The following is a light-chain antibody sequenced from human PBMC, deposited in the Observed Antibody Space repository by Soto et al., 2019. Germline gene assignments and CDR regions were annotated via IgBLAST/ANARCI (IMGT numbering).Light chain of an antibody. V-gene: IGKV3-11*01. J-gene: IGKJ4*01. Sequence: EIVLTQSPATLSLSPGDRATLSCRANQSVTSPFAWYQQKPGQAPRLLIFHTYNRATGIPPRFSGSGSGTDFSLTISSLEPEDFAVYYWQERSGWLTFGEGTKIDVK. CDR3: QERSGWLT. CDR2: HTY. CDR1: QSVTSP.